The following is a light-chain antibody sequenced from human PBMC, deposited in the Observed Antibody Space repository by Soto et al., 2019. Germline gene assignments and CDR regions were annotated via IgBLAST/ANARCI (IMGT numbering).Light chain of an antibody. V-gene: IGKV3-15*01. CDR2: GAS. CDR1: QSVSSN. Sequence: EIVMTQSPATLAVSPGERAALSCRASQSVSSNFAWYQQKPGQAPRLLIYGASSRATGTPARFSGSGSGTEFTHTFSSLQSEDFALYYCQQYNNWPHTFGLGTKLEMK. J-gene: IGKJ2*01. CDR3: QQYNNWPHT.